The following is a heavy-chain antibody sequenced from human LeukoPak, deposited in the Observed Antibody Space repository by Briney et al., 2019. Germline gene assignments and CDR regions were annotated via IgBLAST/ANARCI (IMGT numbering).Heavy chain of an antibody. CDR1: GFTFDDYA. Sequence: GGSLRLSCAASGFTFDDYAMHWVRQAPGKGLEWVSGISWNSGSIGHADSVKGRFTISRDNAKNSLYLQMNSLRAEDTALYYCAKSVTMVRGDAMDVWGQGTTVTVSS. CDR2: ISWNSGSI. D-gene: IGHD3-10*01. V-gene: IGHV3-9*01. CDR3: AKSVTMVRGDAMDV. J-gene: IGHJ6*02.